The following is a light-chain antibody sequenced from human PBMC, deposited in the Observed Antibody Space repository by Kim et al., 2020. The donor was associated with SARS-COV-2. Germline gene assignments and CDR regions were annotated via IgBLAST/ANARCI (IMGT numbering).Light chain of an antibody. V-gene: IGLV3-19*01. J-gene: IGLJ2*01. Sequence: VALGRTVRITCQGDSLRRYYATLYPQKPGQAPRVVIYGKNNRPSGIPDRFSGSSSGNTASLTITGTQAGDEADYYCNSRGSNDDVVFGGGTQLTVL. CDR2: GKN. CDR3: NSRGSNDDVV. CDR1: SLRRYY.